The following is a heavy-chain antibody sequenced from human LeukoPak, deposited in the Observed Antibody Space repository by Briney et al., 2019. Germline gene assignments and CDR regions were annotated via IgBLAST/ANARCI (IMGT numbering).Heavy chain of an antibody. D-gene: IGHD3-10*01. CDR2: IYYSGST. V-gene: IGHV4-39*01. Sequence: KPSETLSLTCTVSGGSISSSSYYWGWIRQPPGKGLEWIGSIYYSGSTYYNPSLKSRVTISVDTSKNQFSLKLSSVTAADTAVYYCASGGVELLLWFGELLGYFNYWGQGTLVTVSS. J-gene: IGHJ4*02. CDR1: GGSISSSSYY. CDR3: ASGGVELLLWFGELLGYFNY.